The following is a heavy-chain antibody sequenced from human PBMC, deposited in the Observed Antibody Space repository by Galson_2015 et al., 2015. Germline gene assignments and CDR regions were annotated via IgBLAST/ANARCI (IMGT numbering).Heavy chain of an antibody. CDR2: MSSDGSNK. Sequence: SLRLSCAASGFNFSKHAMHWVRQPPGKGLEWAALMSSDGSNKYFADSVKGRFAISRDNSKNSLYLQMNSLSPEDTAVYFCARVRYCTGGTCDHFFDPWGQGTLVTVSS. CDR3: ARVRYCTGGTCDHFFDP. D-gene: IGHD2-15*01. J-gene: IGHJ5*02. V-gene: IGHV3-30*01. CDR1: GFNFSKHA.